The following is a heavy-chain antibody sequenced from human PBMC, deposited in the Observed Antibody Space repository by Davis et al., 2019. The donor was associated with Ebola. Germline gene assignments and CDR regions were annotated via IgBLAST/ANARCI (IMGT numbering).Heavy chain of an antibody. D-gene: IGHD5-24*01. J-gene: IGHJ4*02. V-gene: IGHV3-66*01. CDR1: GFTVSPNY. CDR2: IRTSGTT. CDR3: ARESTRDDGYNHGYDY. Sequence: PGGSLRLSCTASGFTVSPNYIYWVRHAPGPGLEWVSVIRTSGTTEYADSVKGRFTIFRDIAENTLYLQMNSLRVDETAMYYCARESTRDDGYNHGYDYCGQGTLVTVSS.